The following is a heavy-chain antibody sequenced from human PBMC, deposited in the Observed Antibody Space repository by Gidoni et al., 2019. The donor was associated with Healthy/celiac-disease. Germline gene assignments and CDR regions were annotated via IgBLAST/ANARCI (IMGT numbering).Heavy chain of an antibody. Sequence: QLQLQESGPGLVKPSETLSLTCTVSAGSISSSSYYWGWIRQPPGKGLEWIGIIYYSGSTYYNPSLKSRVTISVDTSKNQFSLQLSSVTAADTAVYYCARDQWGGMDVWGQGTTVTVSS. CDR2: IYYSGST. CDR1: AGSISSSSYY. CDR3: ARDQWGGMDV. V-gene: IGHV4-39*07. D-gene: IGHD2-8*01. J-gene: IGHJ6*02.